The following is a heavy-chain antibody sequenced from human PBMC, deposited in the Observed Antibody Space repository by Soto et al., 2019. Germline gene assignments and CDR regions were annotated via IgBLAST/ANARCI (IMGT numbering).Heavy chain of an antibody. D-gene: IGHD2-8*01. CDR3: AREGVQGGLDV. CDR2: ISPSGGRT. Sequence: QVQLVQSGAEVKKPGASAKVSCKASGYTFSSYHIHWVRQAPGQGPEWMGMISPSGGRTTYAQKLQSRLSMTRDTSTSTVYMELSILRSEDTAVYFCAREGVQGGLDVWGQGTTVTVSS. CDR1: GYTFSSYH. V-gene: IGHV1-46*04. J-gene: IGHJ6*02.